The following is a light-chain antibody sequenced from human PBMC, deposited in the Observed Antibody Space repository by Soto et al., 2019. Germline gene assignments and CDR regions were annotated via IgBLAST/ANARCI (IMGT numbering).Light chain of an antibody. CDR1: QGISTY. J-gene: IGKJ3*01. CDR2: AVS. Sequence: IQLTQSPSSLSASVGDRVTITCRASQGISTYLAWYQQKPGKAPQLLIYAVSTLQSGVSSRFSGSGFGKDFTLTISSLQPEDVATYFFQHLNGRFTFGPGTKVDIK. CDR3: QHLNGRFT. V-gene: IGKV1-9*01.